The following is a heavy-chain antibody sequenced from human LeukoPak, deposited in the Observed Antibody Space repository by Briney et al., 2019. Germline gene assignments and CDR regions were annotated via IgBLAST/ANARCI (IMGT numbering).Heavy chain of an antibody. V-gene: IGHV5-51*01. CDR1: GYSFTSYW. Sequence: GESLKISCKGSGYSFTSYWIGWVRQMPGKGLEWMGIIYPGDSDTRYSPSFQGQVTISADKSISTAYLQWSSLKASDTAMYYCARHYSSSPYYYYGMDVWGQGTTVTVSS. CDR2: IYPGDSDT. CDR3: ARHYSSSPYYYYGMDV. J-gene: IGHJ6*02. D-gene: IGHD6-13*01.